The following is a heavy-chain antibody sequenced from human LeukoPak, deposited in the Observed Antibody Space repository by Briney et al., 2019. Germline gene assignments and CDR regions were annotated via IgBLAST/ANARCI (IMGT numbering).Heavy chain of an antibody. J-gene: IGHJ4*02. Sequence: GGSLRLSCAASGFTFSSYGMSWVRQAPGKGLEWVAFIRYDGSNKYYADSVKGRFTISRDNSKNTLYLQMNSLRAEDTAVSYXXXXYCSSTSCYKVDYWGQGTLVTVSS. CDR2: IRYDGSNK. D-gene: IGHD2-2*02. CDR1: GFTFSSYG. CDR3: XXXYCSSTSCYKVDY. V-gene: IGHV3-30*02.